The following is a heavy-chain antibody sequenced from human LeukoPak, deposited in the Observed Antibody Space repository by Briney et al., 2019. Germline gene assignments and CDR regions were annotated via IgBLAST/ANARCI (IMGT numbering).Heavy chain of an antibody. Sequence: GESLKISCKGSGYSFTSYWIGWVRQLPGKGLEWMGIIYPGDSDTRYSPSLQGQVTISADKSISTAYLQWSSLKASDTAMYYCARCSNTKGYYDILTGYYPGRADAFDIWGQGTMVTVSS. CDR2: IYPGDSDT. CDR1: GYSFTSYW. D-gene: IGHD3-9*01. V-gene: IGHV5-51*01. CDR3: ARCSNTKGYYDILTGYYPGRADAFDI. J-gene: IGHJ3*02.